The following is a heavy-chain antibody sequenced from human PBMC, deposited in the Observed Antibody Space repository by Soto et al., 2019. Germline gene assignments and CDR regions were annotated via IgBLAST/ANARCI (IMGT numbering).Heavy chain of an antibody. Sequence: PGGSLRLSCAASGFTFSSYSMNWVRQAPGKGLEWVSYISSSSTIYYADSVKGRFTISRDNAKNSLYLQMNSLRAEDTAVYYCARDQNYDILTGYYGGPFEYWGQGTLVTVSS. CDR3: ARDQNYDILTGYYGGPFEY. V-gene: IGHV3-48*01. J-gene: IGHJ4*02. D-gene: IGHD3-9*01. CDR2: ISSSSTI. CDR1: GFTFSSYS.